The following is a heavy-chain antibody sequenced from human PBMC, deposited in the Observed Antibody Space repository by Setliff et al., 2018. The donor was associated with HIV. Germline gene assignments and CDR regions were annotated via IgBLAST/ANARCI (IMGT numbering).Heavy chain of an antibody. J-gene: IGHJ4*02. V-gene: IGHV4-38-2*02. CDR1: GYSIRSGYN. D-gene: IGHD6-13*01. CDR3: ARGSLYSSSSCFDY. CDR2: ILDTGSP. Sequence: PSETLSLTCTVSGYSIRSGYNWGWIRQPPGKGLEWIAFILDTGSPNYSPSLKSRVTISVDTSKNQFSLKLSSVTVADTAVYYCARGSLYSSSSCFDYWGQGTLVTVSS.